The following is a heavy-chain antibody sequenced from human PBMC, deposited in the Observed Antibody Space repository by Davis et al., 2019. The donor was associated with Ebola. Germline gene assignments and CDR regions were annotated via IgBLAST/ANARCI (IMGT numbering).Heavy chain of an antibody. CDR3: TRGDGGVATN. CDR1: GFTFSSYW. V-gene: IGHV3-73*01. Sequence: GGSLRLSCAASGFTFSSYWMSWVRQAPGKGLEWVGRIRSKANSYATAYAASVKGRFTISRDDSKSIAYLQMNSLKTEDTAVYYCTRGDGGVATNWGQGTLVTVSS. CDR2: IRSKANSYAT. J-gene: IGHJ4*02. D-gene: IGHD2-15*01.